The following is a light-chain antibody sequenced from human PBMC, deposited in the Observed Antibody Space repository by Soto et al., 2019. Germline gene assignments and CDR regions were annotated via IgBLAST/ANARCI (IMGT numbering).Light chain of an antibody. V-gene: IGLV2-14*01. Sequence: QSVLTQPASVSGSPGQSITISCTGTSSDVGGYNYVSWYQQHPGKAPKLMIYDVSNRPSGVSNRFSGSKSGNTASLTISGLQAEDEADYYCSSYTRRPPYVFRTGTTVTVL. J-gene: IGLJ1*01. CDR1: SSDVGGYNY. CDR2: DVS. CDR3: SSYTRRPPYV.